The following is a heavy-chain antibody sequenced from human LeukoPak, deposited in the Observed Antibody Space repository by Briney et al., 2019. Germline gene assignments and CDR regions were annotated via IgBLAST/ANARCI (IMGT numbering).Heavy chain of an antibody. CDR1: GGSFSGYY. Sequence: PSETLSLTCAVYGGSFSGYYWSWIRHPPGKGLEWIGEINHSGSTNYNPSLKSRVTISVDTSKNQFSLKLSSVTAADTAVYYCARYFSSGSYFYYYYYMDVWGKGTTVTVSS. D-gene: IGHD3-10*01. CDR2: INHSGST. J-gene: IGHJ6*03. V-gene: IGHV4-34*01. CDR3: ARYFSSGSYFYYYYYMDV.